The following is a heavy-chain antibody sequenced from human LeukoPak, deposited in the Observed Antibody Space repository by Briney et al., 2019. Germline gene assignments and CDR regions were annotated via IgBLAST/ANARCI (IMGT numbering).Heavy chain of an antibody. CDR1: GFTFSSYE. J-gene: IGHJ4*02. D-gene: IGHD3-22*01. CDR2: ISSSGSTI. CDR3: ARDADYDSSGYY. Sequence: GGSLRLSCAASGFTFSSYEMNWVRQAPGKGLEWVSYISSSGSTIYYADSVKGRFTISRDNAKNSLYLQMNSLRAEDTAVYYCARDADYDSSGYYWGQGTLVTVSS. V-gene: IGHV3-48*03.